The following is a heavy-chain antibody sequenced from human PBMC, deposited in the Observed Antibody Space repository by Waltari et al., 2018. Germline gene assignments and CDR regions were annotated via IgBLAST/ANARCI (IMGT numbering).Heavy chain of an antibody. CDR1: GGSFSGYY. CDR2: INHSGSI. CDR3: ARGKEIRYQLLRSGFDI. D-gene: IGHD2-2*01. V-gene: IGHV4-34*01. Sequence: QVQLQQWGAGLLKPSETLSLTCAVYGGSFSGYYWSWIRQPPGKGQEWIGEINHSGSINSIPSLNIRVTISLDPSRNQFSLRLSSVTAAATAVYYCARGKEIRYQLLRSGFDIWGQGTMVTVSS. J-gene: IGHJ3*02.